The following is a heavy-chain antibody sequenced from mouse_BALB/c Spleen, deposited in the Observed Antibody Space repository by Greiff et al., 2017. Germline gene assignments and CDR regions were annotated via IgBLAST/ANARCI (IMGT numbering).Heavy chain of an antibody. J-gene: IGHJ2*01. CDR1: GFAFSSYD. Sequence: EVKLMESGGGLVKPGGSLKLSCAASGFAFSSYDMSWVRQTPEKRLEWVAYISSGGGSTYYPDTVKGRFTISRDNAKNTLYLQMSSLKSEDTAMYYCARQDFYFDYWGQGTTLTVSS. CDR3: ARQDFYFDY. V-gene: IGHV5-12-1*01. CDR2: ISSGGGST.